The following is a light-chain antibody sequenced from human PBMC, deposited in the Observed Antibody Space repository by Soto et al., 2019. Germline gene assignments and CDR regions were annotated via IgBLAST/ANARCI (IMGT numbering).Light chain of an antibody. J-gene: IGLJ2*01. CDR1: SSDVSGYND. CDR2: EVT. Sequence: QSALTQPPSASGSPGQSVAISCTGTSSDVSGYNDVSWYQQHPGKAPKLMIYEVTKRPSGVPDRFSGSKSGNTASLTVSGLQADDEADYYCSSKAGSNNLGVVFGGGTKLTVL. CDR3: SSKAGSNNLGVV. V-gene: IGLV2-8*01.